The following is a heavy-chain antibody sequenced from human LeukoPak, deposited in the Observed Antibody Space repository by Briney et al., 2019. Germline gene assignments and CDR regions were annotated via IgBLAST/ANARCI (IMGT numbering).Heavy chain of an antibody. CDR1: GFTFSSYE. D-gene: IGHD1-7*01. Sequence: GGSLRLSCAASGFTFSSYEMNWVRQAPGKGLEWVSAISGSGGSTYYADSVKGRFTISRDNSKNTLYLQMNSLRAEDTAVYYCLTVRKYLRVGWNSNFDYWGQGTLVTVSS. J-gene: IGHJ4*02. CDR3: LTVRKYLRVGWNSNFDY. CDR2: ISGSGGST. V-gene: IGHV3-23*01.